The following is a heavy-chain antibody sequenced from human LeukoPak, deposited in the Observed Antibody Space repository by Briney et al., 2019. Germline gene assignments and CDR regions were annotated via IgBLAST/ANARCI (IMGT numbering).Heavy chain of an antibody. CDR2: INPNSGGT. D-gene: IGHD2-15*01. CDR3: ARRRVVAATYWFDP. Sequence: ASVKVSCKASGYTFTGYYMHWVRQAPGQGLEWMGWINPNSGGTNYAQKFQGRVTMTRDTSISTAYMELSRLRSDDTAVYYCARRRVVAATYWFDPWGQGTLGTASS. J-gene: IGHJ5*02. CDR1: GYTFTGYY. V-gene: IGHV1-2*02.